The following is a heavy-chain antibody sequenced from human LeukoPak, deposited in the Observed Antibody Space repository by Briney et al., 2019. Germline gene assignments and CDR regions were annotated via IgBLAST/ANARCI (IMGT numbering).Heavy chain of an antibody. CDR3: ARGVAAAGSVNYFDY. V-gene: IGHV1-46*01. D-gene: IGHD6-13*01. J-gene: IGHJ4*02. CDR1: GYTFTNYY. CDR2: INPRGGST. Sequence: GASVKVSCKASGYTFTNYYMHWVRQAPGRGLEWTGIINPRGGSTSYAQKFQGRVTMTRDTSTSTVYMELSSLRSEDTAVYYCARGVAAAGSVNYFDYWGQGTLVTVSS.